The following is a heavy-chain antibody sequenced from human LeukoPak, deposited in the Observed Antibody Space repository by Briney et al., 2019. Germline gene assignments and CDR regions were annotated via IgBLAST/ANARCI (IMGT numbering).Heavy chain of an antibody. Sequence: GGSLRLSCAASGFTFTIFGFNWVRQAPGKVPEWVSYIDARSGITYYADSVQGRFTISRDNAQESVFLQMNSLRADDTAVYYCARDSIAAAGTGLIDYWGQGTLVTVSS. V-gene: IGHV3-48*01. CDR3: ARDSIAAAGTGLIDY. CDR2: IDARSGIT. CDR1: GFTFTIFG. J-gene: IGHJ4*02. D-gene: IGHD6-13*01.